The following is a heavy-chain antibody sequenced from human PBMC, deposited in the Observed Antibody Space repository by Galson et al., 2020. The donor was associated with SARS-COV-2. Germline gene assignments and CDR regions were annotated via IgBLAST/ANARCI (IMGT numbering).Heavy chain of an antibody. V-gene: IGHV3-30*18. D-gene: IGHD1-1*01. CDR1: GFTFSSYG. CDR3: AKDRLERLISYYYYGMDV. Sequence: GGSLRLSCAASGFTFSSYGMHWVRQAPGKGLEWVAVISCDGSNKYYADSVKGRFTISRDNSKNTLYLQMNSLRAEDTAVYYCAKDRLERLISYYYYGMDVWGQGTTVTVSS. J-gene: IGHJ6*02. CDR2: ISCDGSNK.